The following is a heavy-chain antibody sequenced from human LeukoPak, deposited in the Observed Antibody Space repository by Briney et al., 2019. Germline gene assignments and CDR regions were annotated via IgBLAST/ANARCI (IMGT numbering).Heavy chain of an antibody. CDR3: ARGDGGETTNGGYYFNY. CDR1: GFTFSSYS. D-gene: IGHD2-8*01. J-gene: IGHJ4*02. V-gene: IGHV3-48*04. CDR2: ISSRSGTE. Sequence: GSLRLSCAASGFTFSSYSMNWVRQAPGKGLEWISYISSRSGTEKYADSVKGRFTVSRDNAKNSLSLQMNSLRAEDTAVYFCARGDGGETTNGGYYFNYWGQGTLVTVSS.